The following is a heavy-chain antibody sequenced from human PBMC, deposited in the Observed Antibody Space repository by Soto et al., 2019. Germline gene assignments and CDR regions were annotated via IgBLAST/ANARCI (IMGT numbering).Heavy chain of an antibody. CDR2: VYWDNDT. CDR1: GFSLNSSAVG. CDR3: AHGSGWLSDF. V-gene: IGHV2-5*02. J-gene: IGHJ4*02. D-gene: IGHD6-19*01. Sequence: QITLKESGPSLLKPTQTFTLTCTFSGFSLNSSAVGVTWIRQPPGKALEWLAIVYWDNDTHYSPSLRSRLSITKDTSKNQVGLTMTNIDPVDTGTYYWAHGSGWLSDFWGQGALVTVSS.